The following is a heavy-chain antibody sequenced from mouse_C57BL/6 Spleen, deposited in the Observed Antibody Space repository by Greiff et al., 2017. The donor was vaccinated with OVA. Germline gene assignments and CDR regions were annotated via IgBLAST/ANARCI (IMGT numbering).Heavy chain of an antibody. CDR3: ASEYGNPFAY. CDR2: IWSGGST. V-gene: IGHV2-2*01. D-gene: IGHD2-1*01. J-gene: IGHJ3*01. Sequence: VKLVESGPGLVQPSQSLSITCTVSGFSLTSYGVHWVRQSPGKGLEWLGVIWSGGSTDYNAAFISRLSISKDNSKSQVFFKMNSLQADDTAIYYCASEYGNPFAYWGQGTLVTVSA. CDR1: GFSLTSYG.